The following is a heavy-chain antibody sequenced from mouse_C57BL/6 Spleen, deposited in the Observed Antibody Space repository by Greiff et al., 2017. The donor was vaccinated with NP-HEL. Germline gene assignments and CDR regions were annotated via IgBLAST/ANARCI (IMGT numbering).Heavy chain of an antibody. Sequence: VQLQQPGAELVKPGASVKLSCKASGYTFTSYWMQWVKQRPGQGLEWIGEIDPSDSDTNYNQKFKGKATLTVDTSSSTAYMQLSSLTSEDSAVYYCALTGRDWFAYWGQGTLVTVSA. CDR1: GYTFTSYW. CDR3: ALTGRDWFAY. J-gene: IGHJ3*01. CDR2: IDPSDSDT. V-gene: IGHV1-50*01. D-gene: IGHD4-1*01.